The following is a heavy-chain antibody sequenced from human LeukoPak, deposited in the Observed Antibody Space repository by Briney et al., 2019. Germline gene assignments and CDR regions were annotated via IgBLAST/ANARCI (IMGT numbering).Heavy chain of an antibody. D-gene: IGHD1-26*01. Sequence: GGSLRLSCVASGFTFSSYSMNWVRQAPGKGLEWVSSISGSSSYIYYADSLKGRFTISRDNSKKSPYLQMNSLRAEDMAVYYCARGTSGSYSFDYWGQGTLVTVSS. CDR1: GFTFSSYS. J-gene: IGHJ4*02. V-gene: IGHV3-21*01. CDR3: ARGTSGSYSFDY. CDR2: ISGSSSYI.